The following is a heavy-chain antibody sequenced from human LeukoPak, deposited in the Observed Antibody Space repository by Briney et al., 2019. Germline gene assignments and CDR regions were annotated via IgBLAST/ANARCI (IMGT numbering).Heavy chain of an antibody. J-gene: IGHJ4*02. CDR3: ARAVQQLAIFLDY. CDR2: IRAYNGDT. D-gene: IGHD6-13*01. CDR1: GSTFTSYG. V-gene: IGHV1-18*01. Sequence: GASVTVSCKASGSTFTSYGFRWVRPPPGQGLEWMGWIRAYNGDTNYAQKLPGRVTMTTDTSTSTAYMVLRSLRSDDTAVYYCARAVQQLAIFLDYWGQGTLVTVSS.